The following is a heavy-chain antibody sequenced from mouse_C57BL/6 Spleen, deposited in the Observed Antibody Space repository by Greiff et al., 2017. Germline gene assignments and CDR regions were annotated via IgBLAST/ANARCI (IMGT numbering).Heavy chain of an antibody. D-gene: IGHD4-1*01. V-gene: IGHV3-6*01. CDR2: ISYDGSN. Sequence: EVKLQESGPGLVKPSQSLSLTCSVTGYSITSGYYWNWIRQFPGNKLEWMGYISYDGSNNYNPSLKNRISITRDTSKNQFFLKLNSVTTEDTATYYCARGEPWDGDAMDYWGQGTSVTVSS. CDR3: ARGEPWDGDAMDY. J-gene: IGHJ4*01. CDR1: GYSITSGYY.